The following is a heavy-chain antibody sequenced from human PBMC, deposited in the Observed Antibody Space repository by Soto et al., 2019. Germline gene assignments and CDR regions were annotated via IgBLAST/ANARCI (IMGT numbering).Heavy chain of an antibody. CDR2: IYGSGRGI. J-gene: IGHJ4*02. CDR1: GVRHKIFS. CDR3: AKDALYNDGLWLMDH. V-gene: IGHV3-23*05. Sequence: PXVCLRLSSTACGVRHKIFSRMWVLKAPGKGLECVSGIYGSGRGIEYADSVKGRFTISRDNSKNTVYLQMTDLRADDTAVYYCAKDALYNDGLWLMDHWGQGTQVTVSS. D-gene: IGHD2-2*02.